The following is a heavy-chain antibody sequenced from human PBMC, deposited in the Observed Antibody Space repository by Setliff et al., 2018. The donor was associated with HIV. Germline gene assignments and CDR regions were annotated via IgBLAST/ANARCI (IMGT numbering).Heavy chain of an antibody. CDR1: GGSINSGSYY. CDR2: IYASGST. J-gene: IGHJ4*02. V-gene: IGHV4-61*09. Sequence: SETLSLTCTVSGGSINSGSYYWNWIRQPAGKGLEWIGHIYASGSTDHNPSLKRRVSISLDTSKNQFPLRLNSATAADTAVYYCARNSQKGIQPLLLASWGPGTLVTVSS. CDR3: ARNSQKGIQPLLLAS. D-gene: IGHD1-1*01.